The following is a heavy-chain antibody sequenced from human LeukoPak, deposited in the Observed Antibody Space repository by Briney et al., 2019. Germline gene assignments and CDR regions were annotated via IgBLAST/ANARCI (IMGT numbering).Heavy chain of an antibody. D-gene: IGHD3-9*01. CDR1: GYTFTDYY. CDR2: INPNSGGT. V-gene: IGHV1-2*02. Sequence: ASVKVSCKASGYTFTDYYMHWVRQAPGQGLEWMGWINPNSGGTNYAQKFQGRVTMTRDTSISTAYMEPSRLRSDDTAVYYCARAYYYDILTGSGYFDYWGQGTLVTVSS. CDR3: ARAYYYDILTGSGYFDY. J-gene: IGHJ4*02.